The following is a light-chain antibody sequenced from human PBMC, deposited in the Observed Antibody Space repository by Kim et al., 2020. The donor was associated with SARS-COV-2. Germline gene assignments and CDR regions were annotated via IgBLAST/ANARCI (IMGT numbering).Light chain of an antibody. CDR3: QQRSNWPLT. V-gene: IGKV3-11*01. J-gene: IGKJ4*01. CDR1: QSLSIS. Sequence: SLSPGERATLSCRASQSLSISLAWYQQKPGQAPRLLIYDASNRATGIPARFSGSGSGTDFTLTISSLEPEDFAVYYCQQRSNWPLTFGGGTKVEI. CDR2: DAS.